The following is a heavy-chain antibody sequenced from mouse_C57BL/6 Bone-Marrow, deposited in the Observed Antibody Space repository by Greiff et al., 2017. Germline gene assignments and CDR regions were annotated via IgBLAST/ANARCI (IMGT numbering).Heavy chain of an antibody. D-gene: IGHD2-3*01. CDR2: IYWGDDK. V-gene: IGHV8-12*01. CDR1: GFSLSTSGMG. Sequence: QVTLKVCGPGILQSSQTLSLTCSFSGFSLSTSGMGVSWIRQPSGKGLEWLAHIYWGDDKRYNPSLKSRLKISKDTSRNKVFLKITSVDTADTATYYCARRGDGYYDWYFDVWGTGTTVTVSS. J-gene: IGHJ1*03. CDR3: ARRGDGYYDWYFDV.